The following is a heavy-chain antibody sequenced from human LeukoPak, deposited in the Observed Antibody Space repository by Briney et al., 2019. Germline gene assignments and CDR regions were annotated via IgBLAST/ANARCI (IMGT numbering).Heavy chain of an antibody. J-gene: IGHJ3*02. CDR2: IIPIFGTT. D-gene: IGHD3-22*01. V-gene: IGHV1-69*05. CDR3: ARDVVVVITTYVDAFDI. CDR1: GCTFSSYA. Sequence: SVKVSCKASGCTFSSYAISWVRQAPGQGLEWMGRIIPIFGTTNYAQKFQGRVTITTDESTSTAYMELSSLRSEDTAVYYCARDVVVVITTYVDAFDIRGQGTMVTVSS.